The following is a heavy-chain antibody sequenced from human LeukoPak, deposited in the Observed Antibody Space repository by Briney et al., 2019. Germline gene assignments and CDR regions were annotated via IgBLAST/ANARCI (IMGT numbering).Heavy chain of an antibody. D-gene: IGHD3-9*01. V-gene: IGHV3-48*03. Sequence: PGGSLRLSCAASGFTFSSYEMNWVRQAPGKGLEWVSYISSSGSTIYYADSVKGRFTISRDSSKNTVYLQMNSLRAEDTAVYYCARGARYLGRDYWGQGTLVTVSS. J-gene: IGHJ4*02. CDR3: ARGARYLGRDY. CDR2: ISSSGSTI. CDR1: GFTFSSYE.